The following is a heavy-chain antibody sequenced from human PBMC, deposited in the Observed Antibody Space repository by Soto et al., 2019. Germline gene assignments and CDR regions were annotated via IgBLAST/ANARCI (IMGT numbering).Heavy chain of an antibody. Sequence: QVQLVQSGAEVRKPGASVKVSCKASGYVFINYGMAWVRQAPGQGLEWMGWISTNTGNTNYVQKLQGRVTMTTDTSTSTAYMELKNLISDDTAVYYCARSLAAAGTMIDPWSQGTLVTVSS. CDR1: GYVFINYG. V-gene: IGHV1-18*01. D-gene: IGHD6-13*01. CDR3: ARSLAAAGTMIDP. J-gene: IGHJ5*02. CDR2: ISTNTGNT.